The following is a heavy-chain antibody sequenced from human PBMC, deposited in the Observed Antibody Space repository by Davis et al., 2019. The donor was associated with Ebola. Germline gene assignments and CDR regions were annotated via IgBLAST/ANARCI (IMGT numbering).Heavy chain of an antibody. CDR3: ARVPYDILTGYHLGVYYYGVDV. J-gene: IGHJ6*02. Sequence: SLKISCAAIAFNFDSSGMHWVRQAPGKGLEWVASMSYHESHTPYIDSVRGRFTISRDNSKSTLYLQMNSLIAEDMAVYYCARVPYDILTGYHLGVYYYGVDVWGQGTTVTVS. D-gene: IGHD3-9*01. V-gene: IGHV3-30*03. CDR1: AFNFDSSG. CDR2: MSYHESHT.